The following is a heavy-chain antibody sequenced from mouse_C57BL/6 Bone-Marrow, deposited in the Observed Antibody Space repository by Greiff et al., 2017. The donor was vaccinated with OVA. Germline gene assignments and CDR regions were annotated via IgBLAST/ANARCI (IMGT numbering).Heavy chain of an antibody. CDR2: FCWDDDK. Sequence: QVTLKESGPGILQPSQTLSLTCSFSGSPLCTFGMGVGWIRQPPGKGLEWLAHFCWDDDKYYNPSLNSRLSIPKDTSKNQVFIKIANVDNADTATYYCARRGLGFYFDYRGQGNTLTVSS. CDR3: ARRGLGFYFDY. CDR1: GSPLCTFGMG. J-gene: IGHJ2*01. D-gene: IGHD2-2*01. V-gene: IGHV8-8*01.